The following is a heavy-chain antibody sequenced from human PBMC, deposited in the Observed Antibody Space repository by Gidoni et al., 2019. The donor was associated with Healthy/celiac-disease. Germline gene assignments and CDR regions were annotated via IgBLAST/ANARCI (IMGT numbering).Heavy chain of an antibody. CDR2: IYYSGST. Sequence: QVQLQESGPGLVKPSQTLSLTCTVSGGSISSGGYYWSWIRQHPGKGLEWIGYIYYSGSTYYNPSLKSRVTISVDTSKNQFSLKLSSVTAADTAVYYCAIGYDILTGYHNWFDPWGQGTLVTVSS. J-gene: IGHJ5*02. CDR1: GGSISSGGYY. V-gene: IGHV4-31*03. CDR3: AIGYDILTGYHNWFDP. D-gene: IGHD3-9*01.